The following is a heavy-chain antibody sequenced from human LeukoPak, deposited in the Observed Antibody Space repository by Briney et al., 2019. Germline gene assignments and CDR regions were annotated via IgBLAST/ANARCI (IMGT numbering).Heavy chain of an antibody. D-gene: IGHD3-22*01. CDR2: INPNSGGT. Sequence: ASVKVSCKASGYTFTGYYMHWVRQAPGQGLEWMGWINPNSGGTNYAQKFQGRVTMTRDTSISTAYMELSRLRSDDTAVYYCARASRITMIPADYWGQGTLVTVSS. J-gene: IGHJ4*02. CDR3: ARASRITMIPADY. V-gene: IGHV1-2*02. CDR1: GYTFTGYY.